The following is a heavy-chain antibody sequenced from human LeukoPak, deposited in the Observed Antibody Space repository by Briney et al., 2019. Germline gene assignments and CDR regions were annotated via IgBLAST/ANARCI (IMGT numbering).Heavy chain of an antibody. V-gene: IGHV4-59*01. CDR2: IYYSGNT. D-gene: IGHD2-21*01. CDR1: GGTISSYY. CDR3: ARVDPCGGDCYSDYYYYMDV. Sequence: SETLSLTCTVSGGTISSYYWSWIRQPPGKGLEWIGYIYYSGNTNYNPPLKSRVTISVDVSKNQFSLKLSSVTSADTAVYYCARVDPCGGDCYSDYYYYMDVWGKGTTVTVSS. J-gene: IGHJ6*03.